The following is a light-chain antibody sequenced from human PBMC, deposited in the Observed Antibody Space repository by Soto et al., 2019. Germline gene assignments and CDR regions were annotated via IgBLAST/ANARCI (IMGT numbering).Light chain of an antibody. V-gene: IGLV1-44*01. CDR3: AAWDDSLSAWV. CDR2: SND. Sequence: QSVLTQAPSASVTPGQRVTISCSGSTSNIGSSSVNWYQQLPGTAPKLLIYSNDQRPSGVPDRFSGSKSGTSASLAISGLQSEDEADYYCAAWDDSLSAWVFGGGTKLTVL. J-gene: IGLJ3*02. CDR1: TSNIGSSS.